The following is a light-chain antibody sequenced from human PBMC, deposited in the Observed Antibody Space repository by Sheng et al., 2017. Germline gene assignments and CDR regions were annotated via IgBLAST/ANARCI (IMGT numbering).Light chain of an antibody. V-gene: IGKV3D-20*02. Sequence: EIVLTQSPGTLSLSPGDRATLSCRASQSVSSGYLAWYQQKPGQAPRLLIHGASSRATGIPDRFSGSGSGTDFTLSISSLEPEDFAVYYCQQRSSWPPTFGQGTKVEIK. CDR3: QQRSSWPPT. J-gene: IGKJ1*01. CDR2: GAS. CDR1: QSVSSGY.